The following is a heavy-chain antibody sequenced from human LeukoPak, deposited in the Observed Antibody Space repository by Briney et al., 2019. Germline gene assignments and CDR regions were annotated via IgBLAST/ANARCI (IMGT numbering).Heavy chain of an antibody. CDR3: ARIGGSYYPFDY. D-gene: IGHD1-26*01. V-gene: IGHV4-59*01. J-gene: IGHJ4*02. CDR2: IYHTGSS. Sequence: PSETLSLTCTVSGVSISSYYWSWIRQPPGKGLEWIGYIYHTGSSNYNPSLESRVTISVDTSKNQFSLKLSSVTAADTAEYYCARIGGSYYPFDYWGRGALVTVSS. CDR1: GVSISSYY.